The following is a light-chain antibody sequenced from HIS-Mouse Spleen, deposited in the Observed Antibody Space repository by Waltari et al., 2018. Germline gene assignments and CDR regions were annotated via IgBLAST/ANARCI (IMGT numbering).Light chain of an antibody. CDR2: KDS. CDR3: QSADSSGTYHVV. CDR1: ALPKQY. Sequence: SYELTQPPSVSVSPGQTARITCSGDALPKQYAYWYPQKPGQAPVLVIYKDSERPSGIPERFSGSSSGTTVTLTISGVQAEDEADYYCQSADSSGTYHVVFGGGTKLTVL. J-gene: IGLJ2*01. V-gene: IGLV3-25*03.